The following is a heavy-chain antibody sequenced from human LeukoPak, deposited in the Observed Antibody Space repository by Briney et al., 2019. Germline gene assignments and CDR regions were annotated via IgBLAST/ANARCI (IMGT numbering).Heavy chain of an antibody. CDR3: ARDEVEDSSSWSHYFDY. CDR1: GYTFTSYG. J-gene: IGHJ4*02. CDR2: ISAYNGNT. D-gene: IGHD6-13*01. V-gene: IGHV1-18*01. Sequence: GASVKVSCKASGYTFTSYGISWVRQAPGQGLEWMGWISAYNGNTNYAQKLQGRVTMTTDTSTSTAYMELRSLRSDDTAVYYCARDEVEDSSSWSHYFDYWGQGTLVTVSS.